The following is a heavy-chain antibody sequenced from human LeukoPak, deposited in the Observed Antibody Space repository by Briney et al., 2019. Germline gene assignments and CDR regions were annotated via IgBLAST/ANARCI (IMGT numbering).Heavy chain of an antibody. J-gene: IGHJ3*02. V-gene: IGHV3-30-3*01. CDR3: ARGGAFDI. CDR2: ISYDGSNK. Sequence: GGSLRLSCAASGFTFSSYAMRWVRQAPGKGLEWVAVISYDGSNKYYADSVKGRFTISRDNSKNTLYLQMNSLRAEDTAVYYCARGGAFDIWGQGTMVTVSS. CDR1: GFTFSSYA. D-gene: IGHD3-16*01.